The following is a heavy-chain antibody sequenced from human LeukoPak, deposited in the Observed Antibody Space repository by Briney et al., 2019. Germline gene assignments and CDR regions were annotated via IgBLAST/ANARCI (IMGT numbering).Heavy chain of an antibody. J-gene: IGHJ4*02. CDR3: ARCEANYDILTGWVLPRVDY. Sequence: SETLSLTCAVSGGSISSGSWWSWLRPPPGKGLEWIGEIYHSGSTNYKLSLKSRVTISVDKSKNQFSLKLNCVTAADTAVYYCARCEANYDILTGWVLPRVDYWGQGTLVTVSS. D-gene: IGHD3-9*01. CDR1: GGSISSGSW. V-gene: IGHV4-4*02. CDR2: IYHSGST.